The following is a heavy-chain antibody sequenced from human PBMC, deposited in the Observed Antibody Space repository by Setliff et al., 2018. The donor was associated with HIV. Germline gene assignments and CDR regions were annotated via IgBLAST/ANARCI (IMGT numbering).Heavy chain of an antibody. V-gene: IGHV4-31*03. D-gene: IGHD3-10*01. CDR3: AREGARHYGSGRYHSWFDP. J-gene: IGHJ5*02. CDR2: IYYSGST. CDR1: GGSISSEGYY. Sequence: KASETLSLPCTVSGGSISSEGYYWSWIRQHPGKGLEWIGYIYYSGSTYYNPSLKSRATMSVDTSKNQFSLKLSSVTAADTAVYYCAREGARHYGSGRYHSWFDPWGQGTQVTVSS.